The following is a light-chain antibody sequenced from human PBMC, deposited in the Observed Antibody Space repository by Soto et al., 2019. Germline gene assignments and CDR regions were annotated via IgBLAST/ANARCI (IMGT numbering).Light chain of an antibody. CDR1: QSVDSS. Sequence: DIVLTQSPATLSLSPGERATLSCRASQSVDSSLAWFQQKPGQAPRLLLYDASNRATGIPARFSGSGSGTDFTLTISSLEPEDFAVYYCQQRGSWPQLTFGGGTKVEI. CDR3: QQRGSWPQLT. CDR2: DAS. V-gene: IGKV3-11*01. J-gene: IGKJ4*01.